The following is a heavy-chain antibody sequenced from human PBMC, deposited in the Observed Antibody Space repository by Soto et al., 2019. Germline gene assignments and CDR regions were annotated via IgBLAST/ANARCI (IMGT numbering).Heavy chain of an antibody. CDR3: ARSTYDFWSGYYVWFDP. CDR2: ISAYNGNT. D-gene: IGHD3-3*01. J-gene: IGHJ5*02. CDR1: GYTFTSYG. V-gene: IGHV1-18*01. Sequence: QVQLVQSGAEVKKPGASVKVSCKASGYTFTSYGISWVRQAPGQGLEWMGWISAYNGNTNYAQKLQGRVTMTTDTSTSTADMERMSVRSDGTAMYYCARSTYDFWSGYYVWFDPWVQGTLVTVSS.